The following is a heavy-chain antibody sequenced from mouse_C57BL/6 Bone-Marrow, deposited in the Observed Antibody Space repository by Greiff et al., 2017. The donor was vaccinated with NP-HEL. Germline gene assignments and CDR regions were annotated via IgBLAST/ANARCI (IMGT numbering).Heavy chain of an antibody. CDR1: GYTFTSYW. D-gene: IGHD3-2*02. J-gene: IGHJ2*01. V-gene: IGHV1-59*01. CDR2: IDPSDSYT. Sequence: QVQLQQPGAELVRPGTSVKLSCKASGYTFTSYWMHWVKQRPGQGLEWIGVIDPSDSYTNYNQKFKGKATLTVDTSSSTAYMQLSSMTSEDSAVYYCARGQLRLYYFDYWGQGTTLTVSS. CDR3: ARGQLRLYYFDY.